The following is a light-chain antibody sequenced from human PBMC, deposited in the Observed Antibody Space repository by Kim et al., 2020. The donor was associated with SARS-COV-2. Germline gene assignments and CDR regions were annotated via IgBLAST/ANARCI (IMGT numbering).Light chain of an antibody. J-gene: IGLJ2*01. CDR2: QDS. CDR1: KLGDNY. V-gene: IGLV3-1*01. CDR3: QAWDSSTGV. Sequence: SVSTGQTASSTCSGDKLGDNYACWYQLKPGQSPVLVIYQDSKRPSGIPERFSGSNSGNTATLTISGTQAMDEADYYCQAWDSSTGVFGGGTQLTVL.